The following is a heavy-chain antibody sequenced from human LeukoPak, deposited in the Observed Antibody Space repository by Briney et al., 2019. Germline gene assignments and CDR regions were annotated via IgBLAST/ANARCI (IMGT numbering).Heavy chain of an antibody. Sequence: GESLKISCKGSGYRITSYWIGWVRQMPRKGLEWMGIIYPGDSNTRYSPSFQGQVTISANKSISTAYLQWSSLKASDTAMYYCARHSGSYYIEYYFDYWGQGTLVTVSS. J-gene: IGHJ4*02. CDR1: GYRITSYW. CDR2: IYPGDSNT. V-gene: IGHV5-51*01. CDR3: ARHSGSYYIEYYFDY. D-gene: IGHD1-26*01.